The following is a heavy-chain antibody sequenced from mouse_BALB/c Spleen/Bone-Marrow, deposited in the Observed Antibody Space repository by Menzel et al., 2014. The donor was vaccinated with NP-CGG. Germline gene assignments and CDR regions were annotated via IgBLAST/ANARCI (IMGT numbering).Heavy chain of an antibody. Sequence: QVQLQQSGAELVKPGASVKLSCKASGYTFTGYWMHWVKQRPGQGLEWIGEINPSNGRTNYNEKFKSMATLTVDKSSSTGYMQLSSLTSGDSAVFFCARLSYGSSYSLDFWGQGTSVTVSS. D-gene: IGHD1-1*01. CDR2: INPSNGRT. CDR3: ARLSYGSSYSLDF. V-gene: IGHV1S81*02. CDR1: GYTFTGYW. J-gene: IGHJ4*01.